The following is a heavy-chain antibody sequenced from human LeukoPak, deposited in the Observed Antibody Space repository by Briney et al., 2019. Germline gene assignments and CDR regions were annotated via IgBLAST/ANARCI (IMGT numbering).Heavy chain of an antibody. D-gene: IGHD6-19*01. CDR2: IYYSGST. Sequence: SETLSLTCTVSGGSISSYYWSWIRQPPGKGLEWIGYIYYSGSTNYNPSLKSRVTISVDTSKNQFSLKLSSVTAADTAVYYCARRGSSGFLGNWFDPWGQGTLVTVSS. CDR3: ARRGSSGFLGNWFDP. V-gene: IGHV4-59*08. J-gene: IGHJ5*02. CDR1: GGSISSYY.